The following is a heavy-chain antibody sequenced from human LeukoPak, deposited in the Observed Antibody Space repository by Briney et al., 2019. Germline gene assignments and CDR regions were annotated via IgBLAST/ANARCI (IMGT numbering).Heavy chain of an antibody. D-gene: IGHD4-17*01. V-gene: IGHV3-21*01. CDR1: GFNFESYS. J-gene: IGHJ4*02. CDR2: ISFSGPYI. CDR3: ASSKGYGDYVGGFDY. Sequence: GGSLRLSCAASGFNFESYSMNWVRQAPGKGLEWVSSISFSGPYIYYAASVKGRFTISRDNSKNTLYLQMNSLRAEDTAVYYCASSKGYGDYVGGFDYWGQGTLVTVSS.